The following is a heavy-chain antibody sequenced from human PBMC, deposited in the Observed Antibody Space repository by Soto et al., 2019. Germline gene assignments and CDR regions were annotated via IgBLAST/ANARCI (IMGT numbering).Heavy chain of an antibody. CDR3: ARHCITTGRGVSITAGWFAP. J-gene: IGHJ5*02. CDR2: IDYSGST. D-gene: IGHD3-10*01. V-gene: IGHV4-39*01. Sequence: PGKGLEWIGTIDYSGSTYYNPSPKSRVTISVDTSKNQFSLKLSSVTAADTAVYYCARHCITTGRGVSITAGWFAPWRHGTLVTVFS.